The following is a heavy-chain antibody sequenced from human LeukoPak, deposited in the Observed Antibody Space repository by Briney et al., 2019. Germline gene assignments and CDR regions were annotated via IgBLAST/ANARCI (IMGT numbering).Heavy chain of an antibody. CDR2: IKQDGSKE. D-gene: IGHD3-16*01. CDR3: ARDRLGSLDY. Sequence: PGGSLRLSCTASGFSFSDYYMAWVRQAPGKGLEWVANIKQDGSKENYVDSVKGRFTISRDNAKNSLSLQMNSLRVDDTAVFYCARDRLGSLDYWGQGTLVTVSS. J-gene: IGHJ4*02. CDR1: GFSFSDYY. V-gene: IGHV3-7*01.